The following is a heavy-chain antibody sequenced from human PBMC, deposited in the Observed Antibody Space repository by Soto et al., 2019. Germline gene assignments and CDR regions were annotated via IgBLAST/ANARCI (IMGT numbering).Heavy chain of an antibody. CDR3: ARDDRVSWFLRGSLDY. Sequence: PGGSLRLSCAASGFTFSSYGMHWVRQAPGKGLEWVAVIWYDGSNKYYADSVKGRFTISRDNSKNTLYLQMNSLRAEDTAVYYCARDDRVSWFLRGSLDYWGQGTLVTVSS. V-gene: IGHV3-33*01. J-gene: IGHJ4*02. D-gene: IGHD3-10*01. CDR1: GFTFSSYG. CDR2: IWYDGSNK.